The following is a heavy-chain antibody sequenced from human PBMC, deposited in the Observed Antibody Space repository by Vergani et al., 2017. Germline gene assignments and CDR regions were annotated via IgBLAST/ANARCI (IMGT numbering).Heavy chain of an antibody. V-gene: IGHV3-33*01. CDR1: GFTFSSYG. CDR3: ARVLELGVVIKAGEFDY. J-gene: IGHJ4*02. Sequence: QVQLVESGGGVVQPGRSLRLSCAASGFTFSSYGMHWVRQAPGKGLEWVAVIWYDGSNKYYADSVKGRFTISRDNAKNSLYLQMNSLRAEDTAVYYCARVLELGVVIKAGEFDYWGQGTLVTVSS. D-gene: IGHD3-3*01. CDR2: IWYDGSNK.